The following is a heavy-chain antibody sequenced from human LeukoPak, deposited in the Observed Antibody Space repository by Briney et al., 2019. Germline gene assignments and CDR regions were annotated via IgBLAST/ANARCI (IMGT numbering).Heavy chain of an antibody. CDR3: AGRVGLLMRNFDWGGDV. CDR1: GGSFSGYY. D-gene: IGHD3-9*01. J-gene: IGHJ6*02. Sequence: SETLSLTCAVYGGSFSGYYWSWIRQPPGKGLEWIGEVNHRGAANYNPSLKSRLTISIDTSKNQFSMKLTSLTAADTAVYYCAGRVGLLMRNFDWGGDVWGQGTTVTVSS. V-gene: IGHV4-34*01. CDR2: VNHRGAA.